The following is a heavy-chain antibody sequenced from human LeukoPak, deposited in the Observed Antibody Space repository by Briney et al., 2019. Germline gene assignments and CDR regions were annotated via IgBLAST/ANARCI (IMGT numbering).Heavy chain of an antibody. CDR3: ARGTVCGSGGKCSGSWYYDY. CDR2: MNPNSGNT. D-gene: IGHD6-13*01. CDR1: GYTFTSSD. V-gene: IGHV1-8*01. Sequence: ASVRVSCKASGYTFTSSDINRVRQATGQGLEWMGRMNPNSGNTGYAQKFQGRVAMTRNTSISTAYMELSSLRSEDTAVYYCARGTVCGSGGKCSGSWYYDYWGQGTLVTVSS. J-gene: IGHJ4*02.